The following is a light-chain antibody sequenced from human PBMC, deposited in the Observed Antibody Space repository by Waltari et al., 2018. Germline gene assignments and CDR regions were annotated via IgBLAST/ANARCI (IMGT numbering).Light chain of an antibody. CDR1: QTISRY. Sequence: DTQMTQSPSSLPPPVVHRVTITCRASQTISRYLNWYQQKPGKAPNLLIYAASSLQSGVPSRFSGSGSGRDFTLIITSLQPEDFATYYCQQSYSFTRTFGQGTKVEIK. CDR3: QQSYSFTRT. V-gene: IGKV1-39*01. J-gene: IGKJ1*01. CDR2: AAS.